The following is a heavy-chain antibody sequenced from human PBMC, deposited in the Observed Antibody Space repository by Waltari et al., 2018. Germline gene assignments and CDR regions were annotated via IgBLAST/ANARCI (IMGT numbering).Heavy chain of an antibody. J-gene: IGHJ6*03. CDR1: GLTFSSYS. Sequence: EVQLVESGGGLVKPGGSLRLSCAASGLTFSSYSMNWVRQAPGKGLEWVSSISSSSSYIYYADSVKGRFTISRDNAKNSLYLQMNSLRAEDTAVYYCARRGYCSSTSCYDYYMDVWGKGTTVTISS. D-gene: IGHD2-2*01. CDR2: ISSSSSYI. CDR3: ARRGYCSSTSCYDYYMDV. V-gene: IGHV3-21*01.